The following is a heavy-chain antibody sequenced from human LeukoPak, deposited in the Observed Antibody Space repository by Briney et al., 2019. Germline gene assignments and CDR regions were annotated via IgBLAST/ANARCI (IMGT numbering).Heavy chain of an antibody. Sequence: TGGSLRLSCAPSGFTFSSYGMHWVRQAPGKGLEWVAFIRYDGSNKYYADSVKGRFTISRDNSKNTLYLQMNSLRAEDTAVYYCAKDDEYSSGWYGDFDYWGQGTLVTVSS. D-gene: IGHD6-19*01. CDR1: GFTFSSYG. J-gene: IGHJ4*02. V-gene: IGHV3-30*02. CDR2: IRYDGSNK. CDR3: AKDDEYSSGWYGDFDY.